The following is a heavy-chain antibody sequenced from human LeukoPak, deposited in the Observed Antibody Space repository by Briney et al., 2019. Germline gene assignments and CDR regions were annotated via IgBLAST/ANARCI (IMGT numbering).Heavy chain of an antibody. J-gene: IGHJ4*02. D-gene: IGHD3-22*01. CDR1: GFTFTSYA. Sequence: GGSLRLSSAASGFTFTSYAMSWVRPAPGKGLEWVSAISCSGGSTYYADSVKGRFTISRDNSKNTLYLQMNSLRAEDTAVYYCAKDSKETYYYDSSGYYYPYYFDYWGQGTLVTVSS. V-gene: IGHV3-23*01. CDR3: AKDSKETYYYDSSGYYYPYYFDY. CDR2: ISCSGGST.